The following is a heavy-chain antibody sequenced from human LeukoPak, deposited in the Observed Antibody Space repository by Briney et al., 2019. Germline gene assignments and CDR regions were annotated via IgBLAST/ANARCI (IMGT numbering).Heavy chain of an antibody. V-gene: IGHV1-69*13. CDR1: GGTFSSYA. D-gene: IGHD6-13*01. J-gene: IGHJ5*02. Sequence: ASVKVSCKASGGTFSSYAISWVRQAPGQGLEWMGGIIPIFGTADYAQKFQGRVTITADESTSTAYMELSSLRSEDTAVYYCARGAAIREFDPWGQGTLVTVSS. CDR3: ARGAAIREFDP. CDR2: IIPIFGTA.